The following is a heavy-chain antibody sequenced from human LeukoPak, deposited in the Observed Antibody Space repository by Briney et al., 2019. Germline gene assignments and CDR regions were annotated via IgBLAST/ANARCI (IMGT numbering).Heavy chain of an antibody. CDR3: AAGGYDFWSGYPDAFDI. CDR2: IVVGSGNT. Sequence: GASVKVSCEASGFTFTSFAVQWVRQARGQRLEWIGWIVVGSGNTNYAQKFRERVTITRDMSTSTAYMELSSLRSEDTAVYYCAAGGYDFWSGYPDAFDIWGQGTMVTVSS. J-gene: IGHJ3*02. CDR1: GFTFTSFA. V-gene: IGHV1-58*01. D-gene: IGHD3-3*01.